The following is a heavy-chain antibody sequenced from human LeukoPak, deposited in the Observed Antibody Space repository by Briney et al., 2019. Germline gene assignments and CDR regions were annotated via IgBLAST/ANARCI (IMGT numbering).Heavy chain of an antibody. CDR1: GFSINADY. J-gene: IGHJ4*02. D-gene: IGHD1-7*01. V-gene: IGHV3-11*04. CDR2: ISDTGMTI. CDR3: VTDLNWNYGDPPY. Sequence: GGSLRLSCEASGFSINADYLNWIRQAPGKGLEWVSYISDTGMTIKYADSVKGRFTISKDTAKNSFYLQMDSLRDEDTAVYYCVTDLNWNYGDPPYWGQGALVAVST.